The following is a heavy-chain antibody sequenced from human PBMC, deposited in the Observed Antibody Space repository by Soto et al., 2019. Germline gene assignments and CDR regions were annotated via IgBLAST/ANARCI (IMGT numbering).Heavy chain of an antibody. CDR2: IYDTGKT. CDR3: ARESYVTLFRVALRGMDY. D-gene: IGHD3-3*01. V-gene: IGHV4-38-2*02. Sequence: PSDSMSLTCSVFGYSITTGYHWGWIRQPPGEGQEYIPTIYDTGKTSYNPSLKSRVTLSVDTYKNQFSLKLTSVPAADTAVYYCARESYVTLFRVALRGMDYWGQGTLVPVSS. CDR1: GYSITTGYH. J-gene: IGHJ4*02.